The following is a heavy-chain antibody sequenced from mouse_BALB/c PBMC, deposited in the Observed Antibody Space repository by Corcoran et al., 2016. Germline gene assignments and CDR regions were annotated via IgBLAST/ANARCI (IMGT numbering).Heavy chain of an antibody. CDR3: AREDGNFFAY. V-gene: IGHV9-3-1*01. J-gene: IGHJ3*01. Sequence: QIQLVQSGPDLKKPGETVKISCKASGYTFTNYGMNWVKQAPGKGLKWMGWINTYTGEPTYADDFKGRFAFSLETSASTAYLQINDLKNEDTATYFCAREDGNFFAYWGQGTLVTVS. CDR1: GYTFTNYG. D-gene: IGHD2-1*01. CDR2: INTYTGEP.